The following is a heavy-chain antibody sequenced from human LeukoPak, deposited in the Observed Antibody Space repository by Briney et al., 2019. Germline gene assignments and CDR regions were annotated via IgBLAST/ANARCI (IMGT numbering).Heavy chain of an antibody. J-gene: IGHJ6*02. Sequence: PSETLSLTCTVSGGSISSYYWSWIRQPAGKGLEWIGRIYTSGSTNYNPSLKSRVTISVDTSKNQFSLKLSSVTAADTAVYYCARPSPLRTDRSYYYYMDVWGQGTTVIVS. CDR1: GGSISSYY. V-gene: IGHV4-4*07. CDR3: ARPSPLRTDRSYYYYMDV. CDR2: IYTSGST. D-gene: IGHD1-14*01.